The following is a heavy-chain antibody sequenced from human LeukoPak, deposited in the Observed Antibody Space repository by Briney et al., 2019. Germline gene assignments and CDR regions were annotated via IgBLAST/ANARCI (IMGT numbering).Heavy chain of an antibody. V-gene: IGHV4-34*01. CDR1: GGSFSGYY. Sequence: SETLSLTCAVYGGSFSGYYWSWIRQPPGKGLEWIGEINHGGSTNYNPSLKSRVTISVDTSKNQFSLKLSSVTAADTAVYYCARGRTAMSNWGQGTLVTVSS. J-gene: IGHJ4*02. CDR3: ARGRTAMSN. D-gene: IGHD5-18*01. CDR2: INHGGST.